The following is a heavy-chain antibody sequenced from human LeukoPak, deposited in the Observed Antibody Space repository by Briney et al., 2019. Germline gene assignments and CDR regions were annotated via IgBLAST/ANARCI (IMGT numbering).Heavy chain of an antibody. CDR2: ISSSSSYI. CDR1: GFTFSCYS. J-gene: IGHJ4*02. V-gene: IGHV3-21*01. D-gene: IGHD6-19*01. Sequence: GGSLRLSCAASGFTFSCYSMNWVRQAPGKGLEWVSSISSSSSYIYYADSVKGRFTISRDNAKNSLYLQMNSLRAEDTAVYYCARDGQWLPPRYWGQGTLVTVSS. CDR3: ARDGQWLPPRY.